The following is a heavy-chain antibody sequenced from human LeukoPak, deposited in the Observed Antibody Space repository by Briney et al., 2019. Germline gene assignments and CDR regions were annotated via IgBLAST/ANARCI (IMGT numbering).Heavy chain of an antibody. D-gene: IGHD1-26*01. CDR3: ARDRGCGSYLGAFDI. CDR1: GYTFTGYY. V-gene: IGHV1-2*02. Sequence: ASVKVSCKASGYTFTGYYMHWVRQAPGQGLEWMGWINPNSGGTNYAQKFQGRVTMTRDTSISTAYMELSRLRSDDTAVYYCARDRGCGSYLGAFDIWGQGTMVTVSS. J-gene: IGHJ3*02. CDR2: INPNSGGT.